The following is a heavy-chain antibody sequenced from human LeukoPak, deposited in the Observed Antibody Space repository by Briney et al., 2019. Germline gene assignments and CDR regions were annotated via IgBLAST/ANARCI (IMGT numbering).Heavy chain of an antibody. D-gene: IGHD6-6*01. CDR1: GYTLTGYY. Sequence: ASVKVSCKASGYTLTGYYMHWVCQAPGQGVEWMGWINPNSGGTNYAPRFQGRVPMPRDPSISTAYMELSRLRSDDTAVYYCARDYSAQIAARPPVNWFDPWGQGTLVTVSS. V-gene: IGHV1-2*02. CDR2: INPNSGGT. CDR3: ARDYSAQIAARPPVNWFDP. J-gene: IGHJ5*02.